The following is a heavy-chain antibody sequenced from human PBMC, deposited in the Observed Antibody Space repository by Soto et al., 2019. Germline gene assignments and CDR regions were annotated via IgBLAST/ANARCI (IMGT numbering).Heavy chain of an antibody. J-gene: IGHJ6*02. D-gene: IGHD3-10*01. CDR2: IYYSGST. CDR1: GGSISSGDYY. CDR3: AREGVIRIMVRGVNLPDGMDG. Sequence: QVQLQESGPGLVKPSQTLSLTCTVSGGSISSGDYYWSWIRQPPGKGLEWIGYIYYSGSTYYNPSLKSRVTTSVDTSKNQFTLKLSSVTAADTAVYYCAREGVIRIMVRGVNLPDGMDGWGQGTTVTVSS. V-gene: IGHV4-30-4*01.